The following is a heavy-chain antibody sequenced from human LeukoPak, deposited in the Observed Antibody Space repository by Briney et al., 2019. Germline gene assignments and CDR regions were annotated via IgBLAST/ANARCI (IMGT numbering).Heavy chain of an antibody. D-gene: IGHD3-10*01. CDR1: GFTFSGSA. CDR3: TGNYYGSGSYADFDY. Sequence: GGSLRLSCAASGFTFSGSALHLVRQASGKGLEWVGRIRSTANGYATAYAASAKGRFTISRDDSKNTAYLQMDSLKTEDTAVYYCTGNYYGSGSYADFDYWGQGTLVTVSS. CDR2: IRSTANGYAT. J-gene: IGHJ4*02. V-gene: IGHV3-73*01.